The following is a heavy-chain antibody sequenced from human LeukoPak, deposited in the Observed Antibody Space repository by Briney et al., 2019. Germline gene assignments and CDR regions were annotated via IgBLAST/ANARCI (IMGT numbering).Heavy chain of an antibody. J-gene: IGHJ4*02. D-gene: IGHD3-22*01. V-gene: IGHV1-69*13. CDR1: GGTFNSNA. Sequence: SVKVSCKTPGGTFNSNAISWVRQAPGQGLEWMGGIIPLLGTTNYAQKFQGRVTITADESTSTAYMELSSLRSEDTAVYYCASDRSGYYFDYWGQGTLVTVSS. CDR3: ASDRSGYYFDY. CDR2: IIPLLGTT.